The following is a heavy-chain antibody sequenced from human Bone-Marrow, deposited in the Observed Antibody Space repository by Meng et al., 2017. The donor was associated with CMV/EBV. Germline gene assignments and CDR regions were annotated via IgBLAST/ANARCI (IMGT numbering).Heavy chain of an antibody. J-gene: IGHJ3*02. CDR2: INSDGNYT. CDR3: ARDRSYSGYDAFDI. CDR1: GFAFSNYW. V-gene: IGHV3-74*01. Sequence: GESLKISCAASGFAFSNYWMHWARQVPGKGLVWVSRINSDGNYTGYADSVKGRFTISRDNAKNSLYLQMNSLRAEDTAVYYCARDRSYSGYDAFDIRGQGTMVTVSS. D-gene: IGHD5-12*01.